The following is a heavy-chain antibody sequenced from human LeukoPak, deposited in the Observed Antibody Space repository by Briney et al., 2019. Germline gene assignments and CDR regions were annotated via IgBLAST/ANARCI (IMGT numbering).Heavy chain of an antibody. D-gene: IGHD1-1*01. J-gene: IGHJ4*02. CDR1: GYSISSGYY. Sequence: SETLSLTXAVSGYSISSGYYWGWIRQPPGKGLECIGSIYHSGSTYYNPSLKSRITISVDTSKNQFSLKLSSVTAADTAVYYCARILRTTRTPFDYWGQGTLVTVSS. CDR2: IYHSGST. CDR3: ARILRTTRTPFDY. V-gene: IGHV4-38-2*01.